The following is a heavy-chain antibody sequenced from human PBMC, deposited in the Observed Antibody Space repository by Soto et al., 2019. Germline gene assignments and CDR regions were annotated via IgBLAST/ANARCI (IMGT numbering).Heavy chain of an antibody. CDR3: ARDEGEYSSSSGGYFDY. Sequence: QVQLQESGPGLVKPSQTLSLTCTVSGGSISSGGYYWSWIRQHPGKGLEWIGYIYYSGSTYYNPSLKSRVTISVDTSKNQLSLKLSSVTAADTAVYYCARDEGEYSSSSGGYFDYWGQGTLVTVSS. CDR2: IYYSGST. J-gene: IGHJ4*02. CDR1: GGSISSGGYY. D-gene: IGHD6-6*01. V-gene: IGHV4-31*03.